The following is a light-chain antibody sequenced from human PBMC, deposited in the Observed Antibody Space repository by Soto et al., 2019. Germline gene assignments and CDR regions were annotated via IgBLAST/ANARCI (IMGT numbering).Light chain of an antibody. V-gene: IGKV3-20*01. CDR1: QSVSSAY. Sequence: EIVLTQSPGTLSLSPGERATLSCSASQSVSSAYLAWYQQIPGQAPRLLIYGASSRATGIPDRFSGSGSWTDFNLTISGLEPEDFAVYYCQQAGSSFYTFGQGTKLEIK. J-gene: IGKJ2*01. CDR3: QQAGSSFYT. CDR2: GAS.